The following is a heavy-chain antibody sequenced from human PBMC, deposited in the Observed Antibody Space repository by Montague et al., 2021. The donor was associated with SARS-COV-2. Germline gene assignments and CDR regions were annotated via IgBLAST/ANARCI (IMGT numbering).Heavy chain of an antibody. Sequence: SETLSLTCTVSGGSISSSSYYWGWIRQPPGKGLEWIGSIYYTGSTYYNPSLKSRVTISVDTSKNQFSLKLSSVTAADTAVYYCARDTRIAMLVVVTRYGLVVWGQGTTVTVSS. CDR3: ARDTRIAMLVVVTRYGLVV. J-gene: IGHJ6*02. CDR2: IYYTGST. V-gene: IGHV4-39*07. D-gene: IGHD3-22*01. CDR1: GGSISSSSYY.